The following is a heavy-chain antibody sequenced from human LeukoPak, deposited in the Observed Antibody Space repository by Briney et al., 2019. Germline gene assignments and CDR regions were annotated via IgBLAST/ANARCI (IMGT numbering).Heavy chain of an antibody. V-gene: IGHV3-7*01. D-gene: IGHD7-27*01. CDR1: GFTFSQYW. Sequence: GGSLRLSCAASGFTFSQYWMSWVRQAPGKGLEWVANIKQDGHEIYYGDSVKGRFTISRDNAKNSLYLQMNSLRDEDTAVYYCARGSGDQDFDYWGQGTLVTVSS. CDR2: IKQDGHEI. J-gene: IGHJ4*02. CDR3: ARGSGDQDFDY.